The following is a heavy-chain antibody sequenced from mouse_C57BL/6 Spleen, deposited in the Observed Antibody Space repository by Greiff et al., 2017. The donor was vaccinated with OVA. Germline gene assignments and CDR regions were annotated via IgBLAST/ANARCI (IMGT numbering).Heavy chain of an antibody. V-gene: IGHV5-16*01. CDR1: GFTFSDYY. J-gene: IGHJ1*03. Sequence: EVQRVESEGGLVQPGSSMKLSCTASGFTFSDYYMAWVRQVPEKGLEWVANINYDGSSTYYLDSLKSRFIISRDNAKNILYLQMSSLKSEDTATYYCAREGNYYGTHWYFDVWGTGTTVTVSS. CDR3: AREGNYYGTHWYFDV. D-gene: IGHD1-1*01. CDR2: INYDGSST.